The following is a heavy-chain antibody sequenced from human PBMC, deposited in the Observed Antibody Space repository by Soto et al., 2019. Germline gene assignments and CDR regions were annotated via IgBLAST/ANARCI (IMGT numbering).Heavy chain of an antibody. V-gene: IGHV4-34*01. CDR3: ARVDIVATILGYFDY. Sequence: PSETLSLTCAVYGGSFSGYYWSWIRQPPGKGLEWIGEINHSGSTNYNPSLKSRVTISVDTSKNQFSLKLSSVTAADTAVYYCARVDIVATILGYFDYWGQGTLVTVSS. J-gene: IGHJ4*02. CDR2: INHSGST. CDR1: GGSFSGYY. D-gene: IGHD5-12*01.